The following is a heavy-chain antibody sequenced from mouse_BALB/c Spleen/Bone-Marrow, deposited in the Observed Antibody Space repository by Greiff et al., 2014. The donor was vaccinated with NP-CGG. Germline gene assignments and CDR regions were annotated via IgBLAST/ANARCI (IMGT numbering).Heavy chain of an antibody. CDR1: GFNIKDTY. Sequence: EVQLQQSGAELVKPGASVKLSCAASGFNIKDTYLHWVKQRPEQGLDWIGRIDPAIFTKYDPKFQGKATITADTSSNTAYLHLSSLTSEDTAVYYCASYRYGWYFDVWGAGTTVTVSS. J-gene: IGHJ1*01. V-gene: IGHV14-3*02. CDR3: ASYRYGWYFDV. CDR2: IDPAIFT. D-gene: IGHD2-14*01.